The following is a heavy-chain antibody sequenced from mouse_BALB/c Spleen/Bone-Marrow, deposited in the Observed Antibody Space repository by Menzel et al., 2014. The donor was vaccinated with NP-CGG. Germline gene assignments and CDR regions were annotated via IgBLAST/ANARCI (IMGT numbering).Heavy chain of an antibody. J-gene: IGHJ1*01. CDR1: GFNIKDPY. CDR3: ASYRFAWYFDV. Sequence: VQLQQSGAELVKPGASVKLSCTASGFNIKDPYLHWVKQRPEQGLEWIGRIDPANGNTKYDPKFQGKATITADTSSNTGCLHLNSLNSEDTAVYYCASYRFAWYFDVWGAGTTVTVSS. CDR2: IDPANGNT. D-gene: IGHD2-14*01. V-gene: IGHV14-3*02.